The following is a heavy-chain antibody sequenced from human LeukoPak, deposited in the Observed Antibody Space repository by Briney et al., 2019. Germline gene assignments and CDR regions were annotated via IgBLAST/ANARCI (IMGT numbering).Heavy chain of an antibody. J-gene: IGHJ4*02. V-gene: IGHV3-74*01. D-gene: IGHD6-19*01. CDR2: INSDGSST. CDR3: ARSTMMYSSGWHGLDH. CDR1: GFAFGSYW. Sequence: GGSLGLSCAASGFAFGSYWMHWVRQAPGKGLVWVSGINSDGSSTTYVDSVKGRFTISRDNAKNTLYLQMNSLRAEDTAVYYCARSTMMYSSGWHGLDHWGQGTLVTVSS.